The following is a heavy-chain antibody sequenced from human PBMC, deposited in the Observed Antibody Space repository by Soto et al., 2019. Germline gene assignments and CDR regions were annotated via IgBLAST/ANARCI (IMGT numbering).Heavy chain of an antibody. J-gene: IGHJ6*03. Sequence: QVQLVQSGAEVKKPGASVKVSCKASGYTFTSYGISWVRQAPGQGLEWMGWISAYNGNTNYAQKLQVRVTMTTDTSTSTAYMELRSLRSDDTAVYYCARFDVETMVRHYYYYYMDVWGKGTTVTVSS. D-gene: IGHD3-10*01. CDR3: ARFDVETMVRHYYYYYMDV. CDR1: GYTFTSYG. CDR2: ISAYNGNT. V-gene: IGHV1-18*01.